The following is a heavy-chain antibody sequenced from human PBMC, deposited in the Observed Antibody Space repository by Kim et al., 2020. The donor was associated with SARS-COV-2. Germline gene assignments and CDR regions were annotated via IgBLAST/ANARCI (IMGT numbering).Heavy chain of an antibody. CDR2: ISYDGSNK. Sequence: GGSLRLSCAASGFTFSSYAMHWVRQAPGKGLEWVAVISYDGSNKYYADSVKGRFTISRDNSKNTLYLQMNSLRAEDTAVYYCARDLSRYCSGGSCSGMDVWGQGTTVTVSS. V-gene: IGHV3-30*04. CDR1: GFTFSSYA. J-gene: IGHJ6*02. CDR3: ARDLSRYCSGGSCSGMDV. D-gene: IGHD2-15*01.